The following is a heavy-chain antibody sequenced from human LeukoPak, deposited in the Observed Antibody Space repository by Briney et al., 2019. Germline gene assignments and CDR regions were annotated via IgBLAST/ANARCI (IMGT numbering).Heavy chain of an antibody. CDR1: GGSISSYY. CDR3: ARGQVNYYDSSGYYNDAFDN. J-gene: IGHJ3*02. CDR2: IYYSGST. D-gene: IGHD3-22*01. V-gene: IGHV4-59*01. Sequence: SETLSLTCTVSGGSISSYYWSWIRQPPGKGLEWIGYIYYSGSTNYNPSLKSRVTISVDTSKNQFSLKLSSVTAADTAVYCCARGQVNYYDSSGYYNDAFDNWGQGTMVTVSS.